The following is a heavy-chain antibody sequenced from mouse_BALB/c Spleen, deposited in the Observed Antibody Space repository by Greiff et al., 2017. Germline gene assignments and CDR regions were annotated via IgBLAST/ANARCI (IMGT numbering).Heavy chain of an antibody. CDR2: ISYSGST. CDR1: GYSITSDYA. J-gene: IGHJ2*01. V-gene: IGHV3-2*02. Sequence: EVQLVESGPGLVKPSQSLSLTCTVTGYSITSDYAWNWIRQFPGNKLEWMGYISYSGSTSYNPSLKSRISITRDTSKNQFFLQLNSVTTEDTATYYCARSDYDVFDYWGQGTTLTVSS. CDR3: ARSDYDVFDY. D-gene: IGHD2-4*01.